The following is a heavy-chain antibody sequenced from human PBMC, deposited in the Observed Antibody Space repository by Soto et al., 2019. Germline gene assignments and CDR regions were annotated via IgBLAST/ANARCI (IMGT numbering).Heavy chain of an antibody. D-gene: IGHD6-19*01. CDR2: INPILDIK. CDR1: GDSFSSST. CDR3: ARGLAVAGYYGMEV. Sequence: QVQLVQSGTEVKRPGSSVKVSCKASGDSFSSSTINWVRQAPGQGLEWMRKINPILDIKNYAQKFEDRVSIITDKSTSTAYMGLSGLRSDDTAVYYCARGLAVAGYYGMEVWGQGTTVTVFS. J-gene: IGHJ6*02. V-gene: IGHV1-69*02.